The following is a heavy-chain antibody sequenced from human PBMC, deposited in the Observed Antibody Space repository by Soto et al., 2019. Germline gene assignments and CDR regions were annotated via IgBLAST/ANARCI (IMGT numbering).Heavy chain of an antibody. CDR2: IYHSGST. J-gene: IGHJ3*02. CDR3: ASRDPHGAYAHAFDI. Sequence: SETLSLTCTVSGGSINDFYWSWIRQPPGKGLEWIGYIYHSGSTDYNPSLKSRVTISVDKSKNQVSLRLSSVTAADAAVYYCASRDPHGAYAHAFDIWGQGTMVT. CDR1: GGSINDFY. D-gene: IGHD4-17*01. V-gene: IGHV4-59*08.